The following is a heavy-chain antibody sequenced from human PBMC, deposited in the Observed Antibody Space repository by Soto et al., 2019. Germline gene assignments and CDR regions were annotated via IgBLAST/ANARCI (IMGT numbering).Heavy chain of an antibody. J-gene: IGHJ4*02. V-gene: IGHV1-69*01. Sequence: QVQLVQSGAEVKKPGSSVKVSCKASGGTFTSYAISWVRQAPGQGFEWMGGIIPIFGTRNYAQKFQGRVTITADASTGTAYMDLSSLGSEETAWYYCAGGIPRGTVEATTCDFDSWGQGTLVPVSS. D-gene: IGHD5-12*01. CDR1: GGTFTSYA. CDR2: IIPIFGTR. CDR3: AGGIPRGTVEATTCDFDS.